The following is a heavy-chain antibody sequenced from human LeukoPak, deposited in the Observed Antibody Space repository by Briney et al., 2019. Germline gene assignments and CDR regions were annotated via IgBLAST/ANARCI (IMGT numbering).Heavy chain of an antibody. CDR2: INHSGST. Sequence: SETLSLTCAVYGGSFSGYYWSWIRQPPGKRLEWIGEINHSGSTNYNPSLKSRVTISVNTSKNQFSLKLSSVTAADTAVYYCARGTGGWYSDWFDPWGQGTLVTVSS. J-gene: IGHJ5*02. D-gene: IGHD6-19*01. V-gene: IGHV4-34*01. CDR3: ARGTGGWYSDWFDP. CDR1: GGSFSGYY.